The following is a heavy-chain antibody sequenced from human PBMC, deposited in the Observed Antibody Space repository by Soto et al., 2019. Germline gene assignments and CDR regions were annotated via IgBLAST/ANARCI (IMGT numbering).Heavy chain of an antibody. CDR2: VISASGSV. D-gene: IGHD3-10*02. CDR1: GRIFSSFP. Sequence: QVQVVQSGAEVKKPGSSVKISCKASGRIFSSFPTSWVRQVPGQGLEWMGGVISASGSVTYAPQFQGRVTITAVTFAGIGYLELTSLTSEDTAIYYCAIVGSRDGYHYVLDQWGPGTMVTVSS. CDR3: AIVGSRDGYHYVLDQ. V-gene: IGHV1-69*06. J-gene: IGHJ1*01.